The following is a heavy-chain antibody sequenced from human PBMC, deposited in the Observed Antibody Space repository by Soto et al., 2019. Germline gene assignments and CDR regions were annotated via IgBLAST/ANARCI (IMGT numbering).Heavy chain of an antibody. CDR3: ARAQGAESGFGEN. J-gene: IGHJ4*02. V-gene: IGHV4-59*01. CDR1: GGSISSYY. Sequence: SETLSLTCTVYGGSISSYYWSWIRQPPGKGLEWIGYIYYSGSTNYNPSLKSRVTISVDTSKNQFSLKLSSVTAADTAVYYCARAQGAESGFGENWGQGTLVTVSS. D-gene: IGHD3-10*01. CDR2: IYYSGST.